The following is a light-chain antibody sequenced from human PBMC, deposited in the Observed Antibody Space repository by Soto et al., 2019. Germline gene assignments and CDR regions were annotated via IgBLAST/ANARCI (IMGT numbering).Light chain of an antibody. V-gene: IGKV1-33*01. Sequence: DIQMTQSPSSLSASVGDRVTITCQASQDSGNYLNWYQQRPGKAAKLLIYDASNLETGVPSRFSGSGSGTDFTFTISSLQPEDIATYYCQQYDTLPYTFGQGTKLEIK. CDR2: DAS. CDR1: QDSGNY. CDR3: QQYDTLPYT. J-gene: IGKJ2*01.